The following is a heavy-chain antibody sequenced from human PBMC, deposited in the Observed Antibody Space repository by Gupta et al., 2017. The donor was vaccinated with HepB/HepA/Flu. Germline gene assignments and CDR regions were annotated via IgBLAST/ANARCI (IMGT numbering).Heavy chain of an antibody. CDR1: GFTFSSYA. D-gene: IGHD3-10*01. J-gene: IGHJ3*02. CDR2: ISGSGGST. CDR3: AKASLFLAEGNYAPKLDAFDI. V-gene: IGHV3-23*01. Sequence: EVQLLESGGGLVQPGGSLRLSCAASGFTFSSYAMSWVRQAPGKGLEWVSAISGSGGSTYYADSVKGRFTISRDNSKNTLYLQMNSLRAEDTAVYYCAKASLFLAEGNYAPKLDAFDIWGQGTMVTVSS.